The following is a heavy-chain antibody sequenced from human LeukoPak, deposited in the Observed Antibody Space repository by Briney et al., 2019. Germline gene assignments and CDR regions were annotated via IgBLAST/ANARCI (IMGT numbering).Heavy chain of an antibody. J-gene: IGHJ4*02. CDR3: ASSESHPQLLPHY. V-gene: IGHV5-51*01. CDR1: GYSFTSYW. Sequence: HGESLKISCKGSGYSFTSYWIGWVRQMPGKGLEWMGIIYPGDSDTRYSPSFQGRVTISADKSISTAYLQWSSLKASDTAMYYCASSESHPQLLPHYWGQETLVTVSS. D-gene: IGHD2-2*01. CDR2: IYPGDSDT.